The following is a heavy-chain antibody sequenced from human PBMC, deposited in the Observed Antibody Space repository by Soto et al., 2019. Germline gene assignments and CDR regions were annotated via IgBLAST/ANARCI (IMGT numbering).Heavy chain of an antibody. CDR2: ISAYNGNT. Sequence: QVQLVQSGAEVKKPGASVKVSCKASGYTSTNYGISWVRQAPGQGLEWMGWISAYNGNTNYAQKLQGRVTMTTDTSTSTAYMELRSLRSDDTAVYYCARVGDCSSTSCRYYYYYGMDVWSQGTTVTVSS. D-gene: IGHD2-2*01. CDR3: ARVGDCSSTSCRYYYYYGMDV. CDR1: GYTSTNYG. J-gene: IGHJ6*02. V-gene: IGHV1-18*01.